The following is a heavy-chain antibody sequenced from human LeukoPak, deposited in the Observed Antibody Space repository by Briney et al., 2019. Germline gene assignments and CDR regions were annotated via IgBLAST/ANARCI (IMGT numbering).Heavy chain of an antibody. CDR3: ARAAMGSDFDY. CDR1: GGSISSGGYS. J-gene: IGHJ4*02. D-gene: IGHD3-10*01. V-gene: IGHV4-30-2*01. Sequence: SETLSLTCAVSGGSISSGGYSWSWIRQPPGKGLEWIGYIYHSGSTYYNPSHKSRVTISVDRSKNQFSLKLSSVTAADTAVYYCARAAMGSDFDYWGQGTLVTVSS. CDR2: IYHSGST.